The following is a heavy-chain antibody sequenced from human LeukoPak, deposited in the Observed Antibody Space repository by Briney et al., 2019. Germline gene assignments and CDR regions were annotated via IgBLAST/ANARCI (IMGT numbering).Heavy chain of an antibody. CDR3: ARGPRYSFY. Sequence: TGGSLRLSCAASGFIVSHNYMTWVRQAPGKGLEWISVIYIDGTTCYADSVKGRFTISRDQANNTLYLQMNTLRDEDTAVYYCARGPRYSFYWGQGTLVSVSS. V-gene: IGHV3-53*01. D-gene: IGHD6-13*01. J-gene: IGHJ4*02. CDR2: IYIDGTT. CDR1: GFIVSHNY.